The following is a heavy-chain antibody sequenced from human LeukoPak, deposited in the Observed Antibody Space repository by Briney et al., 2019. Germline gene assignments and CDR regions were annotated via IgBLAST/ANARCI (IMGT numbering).Heavy chain of an antibody. Sequence: GGSLRLSCAASGFTFSNYGMSWVRQAPGKGLEWVSSTNGDGDDTYYADSVKGRFTLSRDSSKNTLFLQMDSLRVEDTAVYYCAKRLGGAGGTYLDYWGQGSLVTVSS. CDR1: GFTFSNYG. V-gene: IGHV3-23*01. CDR2: TNGDGDDT. CDR3: AKRLGGAGGTYLDY. J-gene: IGHJ4*02. D-gene: IGHD3-16*01.